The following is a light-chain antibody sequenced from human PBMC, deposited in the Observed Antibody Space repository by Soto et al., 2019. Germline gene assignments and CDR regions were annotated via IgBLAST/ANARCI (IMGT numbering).Light chain of an antibody. V-gene: IGKV3-20*01. CDR1: QSVSRNY. Sequence: EIVLTQSPGTLSLSPGERATLSCRASQSVSRNYLVWYQQKPGQAPRLLIYGASGRATGIPDRFSGSGSGTDFTLTISRLEPEDFAVYYCQHYVTSSITFGQGTRLEIK. CDR2: GAS. J-gene: IGKJ5*01. CDR3: QHYVTSSIT.